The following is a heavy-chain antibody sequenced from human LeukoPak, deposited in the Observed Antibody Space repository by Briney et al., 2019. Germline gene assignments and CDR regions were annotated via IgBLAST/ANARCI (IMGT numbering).Heavy chain of an antibody. CDR1: GYTFTSYY. CDR2: INPSGGST. CDR3: ARDKGTSITIFGVVIGVLDY. D-gene: IGHD3-3*01. Sequence: ASVKVSCKASGYTFTSYYMHWVRQAPGQGLEWMGIINPSGGSTSYAQKFQGRVTMTRDTSTNTVYMELSSLRSEDTAVYYCARDKGTSITIFGVVIGVLDYWGQGTLVTVSS. J-gene: IGHJ4*02. V-gene: IGHV1-46*01.